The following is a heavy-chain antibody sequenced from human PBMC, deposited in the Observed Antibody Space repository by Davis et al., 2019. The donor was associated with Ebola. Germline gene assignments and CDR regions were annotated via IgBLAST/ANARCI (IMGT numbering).Heavy chain of an antibody. Sequence: PSETLSLTCAVYGGSSSDYYMSWIRQAPGKGLEWVSYFSSSGSTIYYAASVKGRFTITRDNAKNSLYLQMNSLKTEDTAVYYCTQTYGSGRGDYWGQGTLVTVSS. J-gene: IGHJ4*02. CDR3: TQTYGSGRGDY. CDR1: GGSSSDYY. D-gene: IGHD3-10*01. CDR2: FSSSGSTI. V-gene: IGHV3-11*01.